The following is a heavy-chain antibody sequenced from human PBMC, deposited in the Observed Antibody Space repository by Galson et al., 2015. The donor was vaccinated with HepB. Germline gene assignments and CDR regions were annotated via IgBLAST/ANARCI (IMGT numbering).Heavy chain of an antibody. J-gene: IGHJ3*02. V-gene: IGHV1-2*02. D-gene: IGHD6-19*01. Sequence: SCKASGYTFTGYYMHWVRQAPGQGLEWMGWINPNSGGTNYAQKFQGRVTMTRDTSISTAYMELSRLRSDDTAVYYCARDVSRYSSGEDAFDIWGQGTMVTVSS. CDR3: ARDVSRYSSGEDAFDI. CDR1: GYTFTGYY. CDR2: INPNSGGT.